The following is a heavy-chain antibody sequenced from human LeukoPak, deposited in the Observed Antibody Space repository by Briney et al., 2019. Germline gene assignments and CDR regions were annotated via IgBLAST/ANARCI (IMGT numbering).Heavy chain of an antibody. Sequence: SLRLSCAASGFTFDDYAMHWVRQAPGKGLEWVSGISWNSGSIGYADSVKGRFTISRDNAKNSLYLQMNSLRAEDTALYYCAKDGGDYGPYYYYYYGMDVWGQGTTVTVSS. CDR2: ISWNSGSI. CDR1: GFTFDDYA. D-gene: IGHD4-17*01. V-gene: IGHV3-9*01. CDR3: AKDGGDYGPYYYYYYGMDV. J-gene: IGHJ6*02.